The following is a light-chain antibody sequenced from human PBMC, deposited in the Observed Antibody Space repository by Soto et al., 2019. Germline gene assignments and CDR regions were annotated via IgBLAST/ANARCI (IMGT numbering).Light chain of an antibody. CDR2: ENN. J-gene: IGLJ1*01. CDR3: QYSGSSLSRYV. CDR1: SSNIGAGYE. V-gene: IGLV1-40*01. Sequence: QSVLTQPPSVSEAPGQRVTISCTGSSSNIGAGYESHWYQQVPGTAPKLLIYENNNLPSGVPDRFSGSNSGTSASLVITWLQDADEAEYYCQYSGSSLSRYVFGTGTKLTVL.